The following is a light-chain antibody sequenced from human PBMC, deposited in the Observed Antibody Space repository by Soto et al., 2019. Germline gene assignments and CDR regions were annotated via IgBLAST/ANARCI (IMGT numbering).Light chain of an antibody. Sequence: IVLTQSPGTLSLSPGESDTVSCMASQSVDSRYLAWYQQKNGQAPGLLIYDASNRATGIPARFSGTLSGTDFNLTISSLEPEDFAVYYCQLRSNWLITFGQGTRLEIK. V-gene: IGKV3-11*01. CDR1: QSVDSRY. CDR3: QLRSNWLIT. CDR2: DAS. J-gene: IGKJ5*01.